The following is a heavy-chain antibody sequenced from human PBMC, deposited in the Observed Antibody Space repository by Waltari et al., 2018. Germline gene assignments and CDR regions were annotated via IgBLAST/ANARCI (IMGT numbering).Heavy chain of an antibody. Sequence: EVQLVESGGGLVQPGGSLRLSCAASGFTFSSYWMHWVRQPPGKGLVWVSRTNSEGSSTSYADSVKGRFTISRDNAKSTVYLQMNSLRAEDTAVYYCARINRLRNWYFDLWGRGTLVTVSS. J-gene: IGHJ2*01. D-gene: IGHD2-21*01. CDR2: TNSEGSST. CDR3: ARINRLRNWYFDL. CDR1: GFTFSSYW. V-gene: IGHV3-74*01.